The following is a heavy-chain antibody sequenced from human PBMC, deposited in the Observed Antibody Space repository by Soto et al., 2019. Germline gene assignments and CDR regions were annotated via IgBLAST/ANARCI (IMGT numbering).Heavy chain of an antibody. CDR1: GGTFSTHA. CDR2: IIPTLGTP. CDR3: ARAAFRRGSYGYYYGMDV. D-gene: IGHD3-3*01. Sequence: QVQLVQSGAEVKKPGSSVKVSCKASGGTFSTHAISWVRQAPGQGLEWLGGIIPTLGTPNYAQKFQGRVTVTADEYTSTAYVELSRLTSEDTAVYYCARAAFRRGSYGYYYGMDVWGQGTAVNV. J-gene: IGHJ6*02. V-gene: IGHV1-69*01.